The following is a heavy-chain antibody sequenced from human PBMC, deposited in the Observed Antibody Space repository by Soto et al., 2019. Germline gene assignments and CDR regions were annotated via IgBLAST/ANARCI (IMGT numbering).Heavy chain of an antibody. V-gene: IGHV3-30-3*01. CDR2: TSYDGSNK. CDR3: ARDWETSATGLIDS. Sequence: VQLVESGGGVVQPGRSLRLSCVASGFTFSSYALHWVRQAPGKGLEWVAVTSYDGSNKYYADSVEGRFTISRDNSKNTLYLQTSSLTTEDTAMYYCARDWETSATGLIDSWGQGTRVTVAS. D-gene: IGHD3-9*01. J-gene: IGHJ4*02. CDR1: GFTFSSYA.